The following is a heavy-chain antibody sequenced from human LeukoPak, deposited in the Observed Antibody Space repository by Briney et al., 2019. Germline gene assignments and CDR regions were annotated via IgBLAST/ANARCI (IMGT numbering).Heavy chain of an antibody. J-gene: IGHJ5*02. Sequence: SETLSLTCTVSGGPISSSSYYWGWIRQPPGKGLEWIGSIYYSGSTYYNPSLKSRVTISVDTSKNQFSLKLSSVTAADTAVYYCARDPWFDPWGQGTLVTVSS. CDR1: GGPISSSSYY. V-gene: IGHV4-39*07. CDR2: IYYSGST. CDR3: ARDPWFDP.